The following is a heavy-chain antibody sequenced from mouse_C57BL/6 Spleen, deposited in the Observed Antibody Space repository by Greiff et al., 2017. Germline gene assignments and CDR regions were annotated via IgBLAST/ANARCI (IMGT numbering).Heavy chain of an antibody. CDR3: AREAYSWAMDY. Sequence: EVKLVESGGGLVKPGGSLKLSCAASGFTFSSYTMSWVRQTPEKRLEWVATISGGGGNTYYPDSVKGRFTISRDNAKNTLYLQMSSLRSEDTALYYCAREAYSWAMDYWGQGTSVTVSS. D-gene: IGHD1-1*01. J-gene: IGHJ4*01. CDR1: GFTFSSYT. V-gene: IGHV5-9*01. CDR2: ISGGGGNT.